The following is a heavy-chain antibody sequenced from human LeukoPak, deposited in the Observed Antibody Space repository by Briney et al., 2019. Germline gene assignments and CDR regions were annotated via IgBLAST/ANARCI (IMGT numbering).Heavy chain of an antibody. CDR3: ARDPRGPAGYDSPARDTFDY. CDR2: IFYDGTIQ. J-gene: IGHJ4*02. D-gene: IGHD3-22*01. CDR1: GFTFTHYA. V-gene: IGHV3-30*03. Sequence: PGRSLRLSCAASGFTFTHYAMHWVRQTPGKGLEWVAVIFYDGTIQYYSDSVRGRLIASRDNPKNTLYLQMNSLRAEDTAVYYCARDPRGPAGYDSPARDTFDYWGQGTLVTVSS.